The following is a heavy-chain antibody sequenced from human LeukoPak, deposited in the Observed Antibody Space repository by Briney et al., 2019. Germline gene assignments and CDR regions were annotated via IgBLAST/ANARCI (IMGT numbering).Heavy chain of an antibody. D-gene: IGHD1-26*01. CDR3: ATWAFYHSLDV. CDR1: GFTFDAYA. J-gene: IGHJ6*02. CDR2: INKDGSTT. V-gene: IGHV3-43*02. Sequence: QPGGSLRLSSEASGFTFDAYAMHWVRQAPGKGLKWVFLINKDGSTTYYADSVKGRFTISRDNSKNSLYLQMNSLRSEDTALYYCATWAFYHSLDVWGQGTTVTVSS.